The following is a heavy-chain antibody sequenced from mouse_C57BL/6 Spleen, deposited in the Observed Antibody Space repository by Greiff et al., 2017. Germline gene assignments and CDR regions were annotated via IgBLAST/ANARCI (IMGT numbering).Heavy chain of an antibody. J-gene: IGHJ4*01. Sequence: QSCKASGYTFTSYWMHWVKQKPIQGLEWIGNIDPSDSETHYNQKFKDKATLTVDKSSSTAYMQLSSLTSEDSAVYYCAGYSNYGHYAMDYWGQGTSVTVSS. D-gene: IGHD2-5*01. V-gene: IGHV1-52*01. CDR3: AGYSNYGHYAMDY. CDR2: IDPSDSET. CDR1: GYTFTSYW.